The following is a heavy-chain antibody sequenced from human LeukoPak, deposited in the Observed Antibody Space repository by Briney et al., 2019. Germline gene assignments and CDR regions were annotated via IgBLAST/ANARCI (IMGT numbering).Heavy chain of an antibody. CDR1: GFTFSWYW. J-gene: IGHJ4*02. CDR2: IKQDGSDK. CDR3: ARGYGSPDF. Sequence: GGSLRLSCAASGFTFSWYWMSWVRQAPGKGLEWVASIKQDGSDKYYVDSVKGRLTISRDNAKKTLFLQMNTLRAEDTAVYYCARGYGSPDFWGQGTLVTVSS. V-gene: IGHV3-7*05. D-gene: IGHD2-15*01.